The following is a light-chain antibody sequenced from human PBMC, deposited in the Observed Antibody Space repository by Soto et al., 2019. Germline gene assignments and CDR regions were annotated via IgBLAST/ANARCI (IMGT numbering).Light chain of an antibody. J-gene: IGKJ1*01. Sequence: EIVLTQSPDTLSLFPGERATLSCRASQSVSSTYLAWYQQKPGQAPRPLISAASSRATGTPDRFSGSGSGTDFTLTISRLEPEEFAVYYCQQYGSSRWTXGQVTKV. CDR2: AAS. CDR1: QSVSSTY. V-gene: IGKV3-20*01. CDR3: QQYGSSRWT.